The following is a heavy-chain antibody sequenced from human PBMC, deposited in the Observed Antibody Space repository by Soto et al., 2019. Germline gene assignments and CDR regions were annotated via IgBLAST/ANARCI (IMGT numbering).Heavy chain of an antibody. Sequence: GESLKISCKGSGYSFTSYWISWVRQMPGKGLEWMGRIDPSDSYTNYSPSFQGHVTISADKSISTAYLQWSSLKASDTAMYYCARDPPYYDFWSGYTYYYYYGMDVWGQGTTVTVSS. D-gene: IGHD3-3*01. CDR3: ARDPPYYDFWSGYTYYYYYGMDV. V-gene: IGHV5-10-1*01. J-gene: IGHJ6*02. CDR1: GYSFTSYW. CDR2: IDPSDSYT.